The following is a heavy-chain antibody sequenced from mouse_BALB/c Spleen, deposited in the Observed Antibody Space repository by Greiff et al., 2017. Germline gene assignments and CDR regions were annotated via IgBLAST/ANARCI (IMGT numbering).Heavy chain of an antibody. CDR2: IFPGSGNT. CDR3: ARERYGNYVGYAMDY. V-gene: IGHV1S19*01. J-gene: IGHJ4*01. CDR1: GYTFTSYW. Sequence: QVQLQQPGAELVKPGASVKLSCKASGYTFTSYWMHWVKQRPGQGLEWIGWIFPGSGNTKYNEKFKGKATLTADTSSSTAYMQLSSLTSEDSAVYFCARERYGNYVGYAMDYWGQGTSVTVSS. D-gene: IGHD2-1*01.